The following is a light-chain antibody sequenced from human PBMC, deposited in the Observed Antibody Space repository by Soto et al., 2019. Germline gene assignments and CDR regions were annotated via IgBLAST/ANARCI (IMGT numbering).Light chain of an antibody. CDR2: GAS. V-gene: IGKV3-20*01. J-gene: IGKJ3*01. CDR3: QQYGSSPLT. CDR1: QSVSSNY. Sequence: EIVLTQSPGTLSLSPGERATLSCRASQSVSSNYFAWYQQRPGQGPRLLIYGASTRATGIPDRFSGSWSGTDFTLTISRLEPEYFAVYYCQQYGSSPLTFGPGTKVDIK.